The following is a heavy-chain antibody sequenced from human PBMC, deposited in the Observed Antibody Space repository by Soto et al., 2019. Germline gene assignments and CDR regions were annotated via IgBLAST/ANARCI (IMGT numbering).Heavy chain of an antibody. Sequence: GSLRLSCAASGFTFSSYAMHWVRQAPGKGLEWVAVISYDGSNKYYADSVKGRFTISRDNSKNTLYLQMNSLRAEDTAVYYCARGQRGSSPMGYYYYYYGMDVWGQGTTVTVSS. CDR3: ARGQRGSSPMGYYYYYYGMDV. CDR1: GFTFSSYA. V-gene: IGHV3-30-3*01. CDR2: ISYDGSNK. D-gene: IGHD6-6*01. J-gene: IGHJ6*02.